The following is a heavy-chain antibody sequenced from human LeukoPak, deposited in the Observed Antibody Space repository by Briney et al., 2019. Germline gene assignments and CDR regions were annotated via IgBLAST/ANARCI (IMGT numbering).Heavy chain of an antibody. CDR2: TSSSGYTI. CDR3: ARGKNRGGDCYSSHYFDY. Sequence: GGSLRLSRAASGFTSSSYEMNWVRQAPGKGLEWVSYTSSSGYTIYYADSVKGRFTISRDNAKNSLYLQMNSLRAEDTAVYYCARGKNRGGDCYSSHYFDYWGQGTLVTVSS. CDR1: GFTSSSYE. J-gene: IGHJ4*02. V-gene: IGHV3-48*03. D-gene: IGHD2-21*02.